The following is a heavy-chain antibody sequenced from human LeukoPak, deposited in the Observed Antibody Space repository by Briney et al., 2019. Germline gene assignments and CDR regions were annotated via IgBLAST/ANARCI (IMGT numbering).Heavy chain of an antibody. Sequence: QPGGSLRLSCAASGFTFSSFATSWVRRAPGKGLEWVSGISASGGSTYYADSVKGRFTISRDNSENTLYLQMNSLRAEDTAVYYCAKGLYDNSASGVFDIWGQGTMVTVSS. CDR3: AKGLYDNSASGVFDI. J-gene: IGHJ3*02. CDR2: ISASGGST. D-gene: IGHD3-22*01. CDR1: GFTFSSFA. V-gene: IGHV3-23*01.